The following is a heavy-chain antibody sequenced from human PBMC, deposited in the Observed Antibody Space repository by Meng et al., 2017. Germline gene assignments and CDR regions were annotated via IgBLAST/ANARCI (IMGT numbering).Heavy chain of an antibody. J-gene: IGHJ5*02. D-gene: IGHD6-13*01. CDR1: GYTLTGYY. Sequence: VQRVQSGAEVKKPGASVKVSCKASGYTLTGYYMHWVRQAPGQGLEWMGRINPNSGGTNYAQKFQGRVTMTRDTSISTAYMELSRLRSDDTAVYYCARDPIAAAAPIADWFDPWGQGTLVTVSS. CDR3: ARDPIAAAAPIADWFDP. CDR2: INPNSGGT. V-gene: IGHV1-2*06.